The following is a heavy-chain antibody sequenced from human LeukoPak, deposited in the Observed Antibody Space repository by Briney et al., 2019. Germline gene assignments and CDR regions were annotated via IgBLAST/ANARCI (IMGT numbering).Heavy chain of an antibody. CDR1: GGTFSSYA. CDR3: ARRYGSGSYGLWFDP. J-gene: IGHJ5*02. V-gene: IGHV1-69*04. CDR2: IIPILGIA. Sequence: GASVKVSCKASGGTFSSYAISWVRQAPGQGLEWMGRIIPILGIANYAQKFQGRVTITADKSTSTAYMELSSLRSEDTAVYYCARRYGSGSYGLWFDPWGQGTLVTVSS. D-gene: IGHD3-10*01.